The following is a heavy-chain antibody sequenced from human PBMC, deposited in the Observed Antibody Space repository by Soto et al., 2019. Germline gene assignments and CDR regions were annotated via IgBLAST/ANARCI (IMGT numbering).Heavy chain of an antibody. CDR2: IKTDGSST. CDR3: ARANCSSTACYNWFDP. J-gene: IGHJ5*02. Sequence: GGSLRLSCASSGCAFSNYWMRWVRQTPGKGPVWVSRIKTDGSSTTYADSVKGRFTISRDNAKNTLYLQMNSLRAEDTAVYYCARANCSSTACYNWFDPWGQGTLVTVSS. CDR1: GCAFSNYW. D-gene: IGHD2-2*01. V-gene: IGHV3-74*01.